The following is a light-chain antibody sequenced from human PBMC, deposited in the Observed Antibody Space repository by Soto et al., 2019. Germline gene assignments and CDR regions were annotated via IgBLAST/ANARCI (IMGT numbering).Light chain of an antibody. CDR1: QDISHY. CDR2: DAS. J-gene: IGKJ4*01. V-gene: IGKV1-33*01. Sequence: IKMTQSPSSMSASVGDGVTITCQESQDISHYLHWYQQTPGKAAMLLIYDASTLETGVPSSCSRSGGGTDFLFSISSVHPEDTAKYYCQHCNTLPVTFGGGTKVEIK. CDR3: QHCNTLPVT.